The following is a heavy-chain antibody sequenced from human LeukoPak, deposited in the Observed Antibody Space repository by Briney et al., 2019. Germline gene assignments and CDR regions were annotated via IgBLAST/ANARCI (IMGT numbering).Heavy chain of an antibody. D-gene: IGHD5-24*01. CDR3: TRDLEGMTTIFDY. Sequence: AGSLRLPCAASGFTFSNYGMHWVRQAPGKGLEWVAVIWYDGSNKYYEDSVKGRFTISRDNSKNTLYLQMNSLRAEDTAVYFCTRDLEGMTTIFDYWSQGTLVTVSS. CDR2: IWYDGSNK. V-gene: IGHV3-33*01. J-gene: IGHJ4*02. CDR1: GFTFSNYG.